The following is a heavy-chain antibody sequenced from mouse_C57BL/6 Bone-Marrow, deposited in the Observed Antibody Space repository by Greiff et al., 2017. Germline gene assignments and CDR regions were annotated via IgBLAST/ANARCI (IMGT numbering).Heavy chain of an antibody. J-gene: IGHJ3*01. CDR3: ARPGFPAWFAY. D-gene: IGHD3-1*01. CDR1: GYTFTSYG. Sequence: QVHVKQSGAELARPGASVKLSCKASGYTFTSYGISWVKQRTGQGLEWIGEIYPRSGNTYYNEKFKGKATLTADKSSSTAYMELRSLTSEDSAVYFCARPGFPAWFAYWGQGTLVTVSA. V-gene: IGHV1-81*01. CDR2: IYPRSGNT.